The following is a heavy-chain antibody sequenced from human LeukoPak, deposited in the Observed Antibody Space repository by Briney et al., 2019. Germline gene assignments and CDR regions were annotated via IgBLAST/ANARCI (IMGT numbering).Heavy chain of an antibody. CDR1: GFTFSSYS. Sequence: GGSLRLSCAASGFTFSSYSMNWVRQAPGKGLEWVSYISSSGSTIYYADSVKGRFTISRDNSKNTLYLQMNSLRAEDTAVYYCAKARDKSGSSPGYYFDYWGQGTLVTVSS. D-gene: IGHD1-26*01. J-gene: IGHJ4*02. CDR2: ISSSGSTI. CDR3: AKARDKSGSSPGYYFDY. V-gene: IGHV3-48*01.